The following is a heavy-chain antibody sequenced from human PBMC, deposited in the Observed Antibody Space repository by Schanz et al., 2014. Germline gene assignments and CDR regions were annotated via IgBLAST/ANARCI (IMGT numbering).Heavy chain of an antibody. CDR3: AKEDRNHNSDYVY. J-gene: IGHJ4*02. CDR1: GFTFTSYS. D-gene: IGHD3-22*01. CDR2: IRYDGSSK. Sequence: QVQLVESGGGVVQPVRSLRLSCAASGFTFTSYSMHWVRQAPGRGLEWVAFIRYDGSSKYYADSVRGRFTISRDDSKNTLYLQMNSLRPEDTAVYYCAKEDRNHNSDYVYWGQGTLVTVSS. V-gene: IGHV3-30*02.